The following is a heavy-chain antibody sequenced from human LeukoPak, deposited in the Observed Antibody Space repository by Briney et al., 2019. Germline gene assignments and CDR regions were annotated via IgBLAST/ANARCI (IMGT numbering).Heavy chain of an antibody. Sequence: SETLSLTCTVSGDSISSYDWSWIRQPPGKGLEWIGYIYSSGNTNYNPSLKSRVTISVDTSKNQFSLKLSSVTAADTAVYYCARGYRAKREAHITMVRGVIRFYFDYWGQGTLVTVSS. V-gene: IGHV4-59*12. CDR1: GDSISSYD. CDR2: IYSSGNT. J-gene: IGHJ4*02. CDR3: ARGYRAKREAHITMVRGVIRFYFDY. D-gene: IGHD3-10*01.